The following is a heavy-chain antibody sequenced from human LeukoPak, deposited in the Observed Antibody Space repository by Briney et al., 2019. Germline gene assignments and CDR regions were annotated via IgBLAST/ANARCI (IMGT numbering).Heavy chain of an antibody. D-gene: IGHD3-9*01. CDR2: IKQDGSEK. V-gene: IGHV3-7*02. CDR1: GFTFSRYW. CDR3: ASSDDILTGYLLDY. Sequence: GGSLRLSCAASGFTFSRYWMSWVRQAPGKGLEWVANIKQDGSEKYYVDSVKGRFTISRDNAKNSLYLQMNSLRAEDTAVYYCASSDDILTGYLLDYWGQGTLVTVSS. J-gene: IGHJ4*02.